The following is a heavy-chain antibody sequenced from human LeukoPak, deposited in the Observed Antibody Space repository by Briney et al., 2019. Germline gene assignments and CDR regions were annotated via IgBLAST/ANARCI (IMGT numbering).Heavy chain of an antibody. D-gene: IGHD3-10*01. J-gene: IGHJ4*02. Sequence: GGSLRLSCTASGFSFSSYVMHRVRQTPGKGLEWVALLSFDGTNTIYADSVKGRFTISRDNSKDTLSLQINSLRTEDTAIYYCARALGRSKSLHYLDYWGQGTPVTVSS. CDR3: ARALGRSKSLHYLDY. CDR2: LSFDGTNT. V-gene: IGHV3-30*03. CDR1: GFSFSSYV.